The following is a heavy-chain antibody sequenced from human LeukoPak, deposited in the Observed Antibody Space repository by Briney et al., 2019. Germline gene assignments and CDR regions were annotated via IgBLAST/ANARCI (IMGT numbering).Heavy chain of an antibody. CDR3: ARGFPLRYFDWLSSSGYFDL. D-gene: IGHD3-9*01. CDR2: VYYSGRT. Sequence: SETLSLTCTVSGGSISSYYWSWIRQPPGKGLEWIGYVYYSGRTKYNPSLKSRVTISADTSKNQFSLKLSSVTAADTAVYYCARGFPLRYFDWLSSSGYFDLWGRGTLVTVSS. J-gene: IGHJ2*01. CDR1: GGSISSYY. V-gene: IGHV4-59*12.